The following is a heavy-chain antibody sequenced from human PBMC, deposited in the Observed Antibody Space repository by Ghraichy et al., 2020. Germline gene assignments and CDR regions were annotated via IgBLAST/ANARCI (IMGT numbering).Heavy chain of an antibody. CDR3: ARHINNFDFNYDAFDV. D-gene: IGHD1-20*01. CDR2: VFYSGST. J-gene: IGHJ3*01. CDR1: GDSIGMNNYY. Sequence: SETLSLTCTVSGDSIGMNNYYWGWIRQPPGKGLEWIGSVFYSGSTFYNPSLKSRITISVDTSRNQFSLKMTSVTAADTAFYYCARHINNFDFNYDAFDVWGQGTMVTVSP. V-gene: IGHV4-39*01.